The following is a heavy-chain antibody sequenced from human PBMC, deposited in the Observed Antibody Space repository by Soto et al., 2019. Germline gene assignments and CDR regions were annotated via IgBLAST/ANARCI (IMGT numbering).Heavy chain of an antibody. CDR1: GGSISSSNW. Sequence: QVQLQESGPGLVKPSGTLSLTCAVSGGSISSSNWWSWVRQPPGKGLEWIGEIYHSGSTNYNPSLKXRXPXSXHKSKNQFSLKLSSVTAADTAVYYCARVLGNDAFDIWGQGTMVTVSS. D-gene: IGHD3-3*02. CDR3: ARVLGNDAFDI. J-gene: IGHJ3*02. CDR2: IYHSGST. V-gene: IGHV4-4*02.